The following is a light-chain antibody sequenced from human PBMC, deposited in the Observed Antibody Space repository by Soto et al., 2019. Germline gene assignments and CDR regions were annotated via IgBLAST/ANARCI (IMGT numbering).Light chain of an antibody. J-gene: IGKJ1*01. CDR3: LQDYNDPPT. CDR1: QGIRQY. Sequence: DIHMTQYPLSLSASVGDRVTISCRLSQGIRQYLAWYQQKPGKVPKLLIYEASNLQSGVPSRFRGGGSGTDFTLTISSLQPEDFATYYCLQDYNDPPTCGQGAKV. CDR2: EAS. V-gene: IGKV1-27*01.